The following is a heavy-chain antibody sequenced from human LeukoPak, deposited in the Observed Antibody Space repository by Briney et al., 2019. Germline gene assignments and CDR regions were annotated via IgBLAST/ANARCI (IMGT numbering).Heavy chain of an antibody. J-gene: IGHJ1*01. CDR3: ARGALEQQLVPAEYFQH. D-gene: IGHD6-13*01. V-gene: IGHV4-34*01. CDR1: GGSFSGYY. CDR2: INHSGST. Sequence: SETLSLTCAVYGGSFSGYYWSGLRQPPGKGLEWLGEINHSGSTNYNPSLKSRVTISVDTSKNQFSLKLSSVTAADTAVYYCARGALEQQLVPAEYFQHWGQGTLVTVSS.